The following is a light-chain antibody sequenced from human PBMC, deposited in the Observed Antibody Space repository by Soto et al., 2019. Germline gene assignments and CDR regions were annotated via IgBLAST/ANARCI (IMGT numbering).Light chain of an antibody. CDR1: SSDVGGYNY. CDR2: EVN. V-gene: IGLV2-8*01. CDR3: NLHAGSKRV. J-gene: IGLJ1*01. Sequence: QSALTQPPSASGSPGQSVTISCTGTSSDVGGYNYVSWYQQHPGKAPKLMIYEVNKRPSGVPDRFSGSKSGNTASLTVSGLQAEDEGEYYCNLHAGSKRVFGPGTEVPVL.